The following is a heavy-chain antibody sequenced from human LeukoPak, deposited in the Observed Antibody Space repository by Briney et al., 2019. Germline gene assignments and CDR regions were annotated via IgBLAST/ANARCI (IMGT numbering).Heavy chain of an antibody. J-gene: IGHJ4*02. CDR2: INHSGST. CDR3: ARGIAVAGTYIDY. V-gene: IGHV4-34*01. CDR1: GGSFSGYY. D-gene: IGHD6-19*01. Sequence: SETLSLTCAVYGGSFSGYYWSWIRQPPGKGLEWIGEINHSGSTNYNPSLKSRVTISVDTSKNQFSLKLSSVTAADTAVYYCARGIAVAGTYIDYWGQGTLVTVSS.